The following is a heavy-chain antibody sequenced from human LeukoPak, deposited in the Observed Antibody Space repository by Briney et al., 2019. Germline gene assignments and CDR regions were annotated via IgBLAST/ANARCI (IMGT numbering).Heavy chain of an antibody. CDR1: GYTFTGYY. J-gene: IGHJ4*02. Sequence: ASVKVSCKASGYTFTGYYMHWVRQAPGQGLEWMGWSNPNSGGTNYAQKFQGRVTMTRDTSISTAYMELSRLRSDDTAVYYCARDRPSIVVVPAAIYYWGQGTLVTVSS. V-gene: IGHV1-2*02. CDR2: SNPNSGGT. CDR3: ARDRPSIVVVPAAIYY. D-gene: IGHD2-2*01.